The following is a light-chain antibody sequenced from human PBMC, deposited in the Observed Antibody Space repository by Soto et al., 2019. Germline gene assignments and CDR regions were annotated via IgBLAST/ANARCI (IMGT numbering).Light chain of an antibody. CDR2: DAF. J-gene: IGKJ2*01. Sequence: EILLTQSPGTLSLSPGERATLSCRASQSLSRNYLAWYQQKPGQAPRLLIYDAFSRATGIPDRFSGGGSGTDFTLTISRLEPEDFAVYYCQQYSSSVMYTFGQGTKLEIK. CDR1: QSLSRNY. V-gene: IGKV3-20*01. CDR3: QQYSSSVMYT.